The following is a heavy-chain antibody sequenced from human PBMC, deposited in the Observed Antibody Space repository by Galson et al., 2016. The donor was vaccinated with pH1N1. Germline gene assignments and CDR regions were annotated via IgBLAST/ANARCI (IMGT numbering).Heavy chain of an antibody. J-gene: IGHJ4*02. CDR2: ISWNSGTI. D-gene: IGHD3-9*01. CDR1: GFTFDDYG. V-gene: IGHV3-9*01. CDR3: APGRFFLTGHFDY. Sequence: SLRLSCAASGFTFDDYGMHWVRQAPGKGLAWVSGISWNSGTIGYADSVKGRFTISRDNAKNSLYLQMNSLRAEDTALYYCAPGRFFLTGHFDYWGQGTLVTVSS.